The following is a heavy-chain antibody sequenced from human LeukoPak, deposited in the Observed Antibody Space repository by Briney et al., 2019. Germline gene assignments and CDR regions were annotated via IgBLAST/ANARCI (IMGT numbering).Heavy chain of an antibody. J-gene: IGHJ4*02. CDR2: MNPNSGNT. V-gene: IGHV1-8*01. CDR3: ATGLLAVAGTGFDY. CDR1: VYTFTSYE. D-gene: IGHD6-19*01. Sequence: GASVKVSCKASVYTFTSYEINWVRQATGQGLEWMGWMNPNSGNTGYAQKFQGRVTMTRNTSISTASMELSSLRSEDTAVYYCATGLLAVAGTGFDYWGQGTLVTVSS.